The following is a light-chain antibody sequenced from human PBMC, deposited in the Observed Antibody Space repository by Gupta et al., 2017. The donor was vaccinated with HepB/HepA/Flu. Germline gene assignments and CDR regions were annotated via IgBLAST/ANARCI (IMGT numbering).Light chain of an antibody. CDR2: EVS. Sequence: ISEVSKRPSGVSYRFSGSKSGNTASLTISGLQPEDEADYYCSSYVRSSTCVVFGGGTKLTVL. V-gene: IGLV2-23*02. J-gene: IGLJ2*01. CDR3: SSYVRSSTCVV.